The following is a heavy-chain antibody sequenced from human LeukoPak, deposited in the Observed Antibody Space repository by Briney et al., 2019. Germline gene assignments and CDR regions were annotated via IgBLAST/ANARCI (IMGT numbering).Heavy chain of an antibody. CDR2: IKSKTDGGPA. J-gene: IGHJ4*02. CDR3: TRAGGYDFWIDY. CDR1: GFTFSNAW. Sequence: PGGSLRLSCAASGFTFSNAWMNWVRQAPGKGLEWVGRIKSKTDGGPAEYAASVEGRFIISRDDSKSIAYLQMNSLKTEDTAVYYCTRAGGYDFWIDYWGQGTLVTVSS. D-gene: IGHD3-3*01. V-gene: IGHV3-15*07.